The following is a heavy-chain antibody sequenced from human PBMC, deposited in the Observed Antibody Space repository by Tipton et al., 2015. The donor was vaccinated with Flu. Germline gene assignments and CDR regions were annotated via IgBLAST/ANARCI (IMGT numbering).Heavy chain of an antibody. CDR3: AGGFRDRRWPLDDSTAKFDY. D-gene: IGHD3-22*01. J-gene: IGHJ4*02. CDR2: INHSGST. Sequence: TLSLTCAVYGGSFSGYYWSWIRQPPGKGLEWIGEINHSGSTNYNPSLMSRVTISVDTSKNQFSLKLSSVTAADTAVYYCAGGFRDRRWPLDDSTAKFDYWGKGTLVTVSS. V-gene: IGHV4-34*01. CDR1: GGSFSGYY.